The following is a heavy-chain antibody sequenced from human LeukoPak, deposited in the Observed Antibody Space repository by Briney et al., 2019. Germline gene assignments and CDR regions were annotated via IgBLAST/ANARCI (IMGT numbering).Heavy chain of an antibody. CDR1: GGSISSRGYY. J-gene: IGHJ5*02. CDR2: IYYSGRT. D-gene: IGHD3-10*01. Sequence: PSQTLSLTGTVSGGSISSRGYYWIWIRQHQGKGLEWVGYIYYSGRTYYTPSLKSRVTISVDTSKNQFSLKLSSVTAADTAVYYCARDVGSRFDPWGQGTLVTVSS. V-gene: IGHV4-31*03. CDR3: ARDVGSRFDP.